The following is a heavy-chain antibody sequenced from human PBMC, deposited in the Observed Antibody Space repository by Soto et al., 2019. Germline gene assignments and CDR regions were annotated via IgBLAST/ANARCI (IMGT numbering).Heavy chain of an antibody. CDR3: ARESGEMVSHTYYKGFGF. Sequence: QVLLVQSGAEVKKPGASVKVSCEASAYTFTNYNLHWVRQAPGQGLEWMGRINPSDGSTMYAQKFQGRVPMTRDTTASTLFMDRSSLRSSDSAIYYCARESGEMVSHTYYKGFGFWGQGTLVTVSS. CDR1: AYTFTNYN. J-gene: IGHJ4*02. CDR2: INPSDGST. D-gene: IGHD3-22*01. V-gene: IGHV1-46*01.